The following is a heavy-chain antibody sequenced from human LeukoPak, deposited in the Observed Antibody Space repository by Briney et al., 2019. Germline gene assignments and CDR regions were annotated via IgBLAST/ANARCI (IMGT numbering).Heavy chain of an antibody. D-gene: IGHD6-13*01. Sequence: PSETLSLTCTVSGCSISSYYWSWIRQPPGKGLEWIGYIYYSGSTNYNPSLKSRVTISVDTSKNQFSLKLSSVTAADTAVYYCARAYSSSWYAYFDYWGQGTLVTVSS. J-gene: IGHJ4*02. CDR1: GCSISSYY. CDR2: IYYSGST. CDR3: ARAYSSSWYAYFDY. V-gene: IGHV4-59*01.